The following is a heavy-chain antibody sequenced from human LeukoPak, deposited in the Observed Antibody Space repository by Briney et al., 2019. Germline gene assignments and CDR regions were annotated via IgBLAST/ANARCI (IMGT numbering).Heavy chain of an antibody. D-gene: IGHD1-26*01. CDR2: IWYGGSNK. CDR3: ATHRKWELPGY. CDR1: GFTFSSYG. J-gene: IGHJ4*02. Sequence: GGSLRLSCAASGFTFSSYGMHWVRQAPGKGLEWVAVIWYGGSNKYYADSVKGRFTISRDNSKNTLYLQMNSLRAEDTAVYYCATHRKWELPGYWGQGTLVTVSS. V-gene: IGHV3-33*08.